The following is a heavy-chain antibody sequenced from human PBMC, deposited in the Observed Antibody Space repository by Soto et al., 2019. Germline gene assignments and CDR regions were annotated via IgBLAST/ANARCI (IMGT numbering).Heavy chain of an antibody. CDR2: LYALDPS. D-gene: IGHD3-16*01. J-gene: IGHJ1*01. CDR3: ADWHERAHASAV. V-gene: IGHV3-53*01. CDR1: GFTIGGKKY. Sequence: GGALRLSCAAFGFTIGGKKYVAWVPRATGKGLGSVSALYALDPSFYAASVNGRSTPASDSSTTSLYLQMTDLRPDDTAVHDCADWHERAHASAVWGQGTQGTV.